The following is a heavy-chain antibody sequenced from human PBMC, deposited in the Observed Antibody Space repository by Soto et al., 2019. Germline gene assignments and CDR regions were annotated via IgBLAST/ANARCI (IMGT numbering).Heavy chain of an antibody. J-gene: IGHJ6*02. Sequence: PSETLSLTCTVSGGSVSSGSYYWSWIRQPPGKGLEWIGYIYYSGSTNYNPSLKSRVTISVDTSKNQFSLKLSSVTAADTAVYYCARDARRCSGGSCYGYYYGMDVWGQGTTVTVSS. CDR2: IYYSGST. CDR3: ARDARRCSGGSCYGYYYGMDV. CDR1: GGSVSSGSYY. D-gene: IGHD2-15*01. V-gene: IGHV4-61*01.